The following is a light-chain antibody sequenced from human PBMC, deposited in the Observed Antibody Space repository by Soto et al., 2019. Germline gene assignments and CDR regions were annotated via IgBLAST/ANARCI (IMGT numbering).Light chain of an antibody. CDR3: YSYAGSYTFYV. J-gene: IGLJ1*01. Sequence: QSVLTQPRSVSGSPGQSGTISCTGTSSDVGGYNLVSWYQQHPGKAPKLMIYDVSKRPSGVPDRFSGSKSGNTASLTISGLQAEDEADYYCYSYAGSYTFYVFGTGTKVTVL. CDR1: SSDVGGYNL. V-gene: IGLV2-11*01. CDR2: DVS.